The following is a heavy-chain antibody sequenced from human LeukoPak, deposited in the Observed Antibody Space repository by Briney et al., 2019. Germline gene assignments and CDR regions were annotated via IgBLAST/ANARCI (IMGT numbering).Heavy chain of an antibody. CDR2: MCYDGRDT. V-gene: IGHV3-33*06. Sequence: GGSLRLSCAASGFTLSTYGVRWVRQAPGQGLEWVAVMCYDGRDTKYADSVKGRFTISRDNSKNTLYLQMNSLRAEDTAMYSCVKDGQVSGAAYYFDYWGQGTLVTVSS. J-gene: IGHJ4*02. D-gene: IGHD2-15*01. CDR3: VKDGQVSGAAYYFDY. CDR1: GFTLSTYG.